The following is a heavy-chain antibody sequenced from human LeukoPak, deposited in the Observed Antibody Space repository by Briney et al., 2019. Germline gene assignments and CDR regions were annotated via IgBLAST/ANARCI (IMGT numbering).Heavy chain of an antibody. CDR1: GYTFTGYY. D-gene: IGHD2-15*01. Sequence: ASVTVSCKASGYTFTGYYMHWVRQAPGQGLEWMGWINPNSGGTNYAQKFQGRVTMTRDTSISTAYMELSRLRSDDTAVYYCARDVSPRVAATFRYWGQGTLVTVSS. CDR3: ARDVSPRVAATFRY. V-gene: IGHV1-2*02. CDR2: INPNSGGT. J-gene: IGHJ4*02.